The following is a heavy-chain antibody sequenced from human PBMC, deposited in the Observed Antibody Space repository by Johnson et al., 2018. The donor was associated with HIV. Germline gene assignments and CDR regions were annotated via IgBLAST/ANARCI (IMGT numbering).Heavy chain of an antibody. V-gene: IGHV3-30*04. CDR1: GFTFSSYA. CDR2: ISYDGSNR. CDR3: ARDGTFGYGDYVGRAFDI. Sequence: QVQLVESGGGVVQPGRSLRLSCAASGFTFSSYAMHWVRQAPGKGLEWVAVISYDGSNRYYADSVTGRFTISRDNSKNTLYLKMNSLRAEDTAVYYCARDGTFGYGDYVGRAFDIWGQGTMVTVSS. J-gene: IGHJ3*02. D-gene: IGHD4-17*01.